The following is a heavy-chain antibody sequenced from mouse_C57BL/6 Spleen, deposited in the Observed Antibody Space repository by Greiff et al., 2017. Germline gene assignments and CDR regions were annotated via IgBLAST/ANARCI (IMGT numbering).Heavy chain of an antibody. CDR3: ARSRSSGYVNFDY. V-gene: IGHV1-39*01. J-gene: IGHJ2*01. Sequence: VQLQQSGPELVKPGASVKISCKASGYSFTDYNMNWVKQSNGKSLEWIGVINPNYGTTSYNPKFKGKATLTVDQSSSTTCMQLNSLTSEDSAVYYCARSRSSGYVNFDYWGQGTTLTVSS. CDR1: GYSFTDYN. CDR2: INPNYGTT. D-gene: IGHD3-2*02.